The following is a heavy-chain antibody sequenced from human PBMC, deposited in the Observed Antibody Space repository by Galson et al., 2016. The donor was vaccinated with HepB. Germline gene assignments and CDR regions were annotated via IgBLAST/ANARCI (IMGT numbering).Heavy chain of an antibody. D-gene: IGHD3-22*01. CDR2: ISFDGSNA. CDR3: ARVWSASSAAHRF. V-gene: IGHV3-30-3*01. CDR1: GFTFSSYA. Sequence: SLRLSCAASGFTFSSYAMHWVRQAPGKGLEWVAAISFDGSNAYYADSVKGRFTISRDNSKNTLYLQMSSLRAEDTAIYYCARVWSASSAAHRFWGQGTLVTVSS. J-gene: IGHJ4*02.